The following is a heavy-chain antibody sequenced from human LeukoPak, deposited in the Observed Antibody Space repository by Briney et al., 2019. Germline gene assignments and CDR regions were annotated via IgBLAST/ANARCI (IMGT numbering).Heavy chain of an antibody. CDR2: ISSDGRGK. CDR1: GFTFSSYA. Sequence: GGSLRLSCAASGFTFSSYAIHWVRQAPGKGLEWVAVISSDGRGKYYADSVKGRFTISRDNSMNTLYVQMSGLRAEDTAVYYCAKDLSVRKGSFDYWGQGTLVTVSS. V-gene: IGHV3-30*18. CDR3: AKDLSVRKGSFDY. J-gene: IGHJ4*02. D-gene: IGHD2/OR15-2a*01.